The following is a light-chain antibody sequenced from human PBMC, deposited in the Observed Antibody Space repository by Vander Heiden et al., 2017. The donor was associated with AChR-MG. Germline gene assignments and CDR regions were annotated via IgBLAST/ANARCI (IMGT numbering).Light chain of an antibody. J-gene: IGKJ4*01. V-gene: IGKV1-5*01. CDR2: DAS. CDR1: QSISDW. CDR3: QQYNSYPLT. Sequence: DNQMTQSPSTLSASVRDRVTITCRASQSISDWLAWYQQKPGKAPKLLIYDASSLDSEVPSRFSGSGSGTEFTLTISSLQPDDFATYYCQQYNSYPLTFGGGTRVEIK.